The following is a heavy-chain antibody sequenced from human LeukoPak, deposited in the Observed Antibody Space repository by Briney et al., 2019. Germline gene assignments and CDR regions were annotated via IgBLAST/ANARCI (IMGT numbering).Heavy chain of an antibody. J-gene: IGHJ3*02. D-gene: IGHD5-24*01. Sequence: GRSLRLSCAASGFTFSTYGVHWVRQAPGKGLEWVAVISYDGSNKYYADSVKGRFTISRDNAKNTLYLQMNSLRAEDTAVYYCARDGYNLDTFNIWGQGTMVTVSS. CDR2: ISYDGSNK. CDR1: GFTFSTYG. V-gene: IGHV3-30*03. CDR3: ARDGYNLDTFNI.